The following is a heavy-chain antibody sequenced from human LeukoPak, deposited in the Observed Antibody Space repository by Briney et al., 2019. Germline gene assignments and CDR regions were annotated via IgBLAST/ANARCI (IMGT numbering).Heavy chain of an antibody. CDR1: GFTFSSYS. CDR3: ARGLSYGDPYYFDY. V-gene: IGHV3-48*01. Sequence: GGSLRLSCAASGFTFSSYSMNWVRQAPGKGLEWVSYISSSSSTIYYADSVKGRFTISRDNSKNTLYLQMNSLRAEDTAVYYCARGLSYGDPYYFDYWGQGTLVTVSS. D-gene: IGHD4-17*01. CDR2: ISSSSSTI. J-gene: IGHJ4*02.